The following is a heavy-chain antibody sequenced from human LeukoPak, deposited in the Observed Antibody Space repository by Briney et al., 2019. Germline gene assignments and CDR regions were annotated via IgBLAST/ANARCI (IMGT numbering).Heavy chain of an antibody. CDR1: GYTFTANY. CDR2: INPNGGGT. Sequence: GASVKVSCKASGYTFTANYIHWVRQAPGQGLEWMGWINPNGGGTHYVQKFQGWVTLTRDTSISTLYMELSSLKSDDTAVYYCARGFGTSWFDYWDQGTLVTVSS. CDR3: ARGFGTSWFDY. J-gene: IGHJ4*02. D-gene: IGHD2-2*01. V-gene: IGHV1-2*04.